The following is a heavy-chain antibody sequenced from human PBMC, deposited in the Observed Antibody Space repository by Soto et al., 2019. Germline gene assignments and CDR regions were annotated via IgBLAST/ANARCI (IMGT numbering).Heavy chain of an antibody. D-gene: IGHD3-22*01. Sequence: PSETLPLTCTVSGGSINSGGYYWSWIRQHPGKGLEWIGSIYYNGNTYYNPSLKSRITISLDTSRNQFSLKLSSVTAADTAVYYCARLFYYDTSGSYYYFDYWGQGTLVTVSS. CDR3: ARLFYYDTSGSYYYFDY. CDR1: GGSINSGGYY. CDR2: IYYNGNT. V-gene: IGHV4-31*03. J-gene: IGHJ4*02.